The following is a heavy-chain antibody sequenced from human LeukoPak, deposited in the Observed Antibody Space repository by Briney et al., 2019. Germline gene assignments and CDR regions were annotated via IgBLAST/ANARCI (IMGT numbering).Heavy chain of an antibody. V-gene: IGHV3-11*05. Sequence: GGSLRLSCAASGFTFSDYYMSWIRQAPGKGLEWVSYISSSSSYTNYAASVKGRFTISRDNAKNSLYLQMNSLRAEDTAVYYCARERLSTYYYDSSGSEDLDYWGQGTLVTVSS. CDR1: GFTFSDYY. CDR2: ISSSSSYT. CDR3: ARERLSTYYYDSSGSEDLDY. J-gene: IGHJ4*02. D-gene: IGHD3-22*01.